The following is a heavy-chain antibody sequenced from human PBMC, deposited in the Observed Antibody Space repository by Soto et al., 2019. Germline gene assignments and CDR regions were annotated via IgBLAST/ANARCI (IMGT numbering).Heavy chain of an antibody. CDR3: ASSAGHPGDFFYYNGMDV. CDR2: INHSGNT. Sequence: PYVPQCLPWGVDGGYRRDNCGNWIRKKPGKGLEWIGEINHSGNTNYHPSLRSRVTISIDTSKNQLSLNLRSVSAADTAVYYCASSAGHPGDFFYYNGMDVWGLGTTVTVSS. J-gene: IGHJ6*01. D-gene: IGHD3-10*01. V-gene: IGHV4-34*01. CDR1: GGYRRDNC.